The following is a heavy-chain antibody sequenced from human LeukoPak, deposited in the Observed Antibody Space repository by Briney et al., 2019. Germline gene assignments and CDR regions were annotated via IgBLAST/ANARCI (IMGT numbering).Heavy chain of an antibody. CDR1: GGSISSSNW. D-gene: IGHD5-18*01. CDR3: ARVEHSYEFDY. V-gene: IGHV4-4*02. J-gene: IGHJ4*02. CDR2: IHHSGST. Sequence: SETLSLTCAVSGGSISSSNWWSWVRQPPGKGLEWIREIHHSGSTNYNPSLKSRVTISVDKSKNQFSLKLSSVTAADTAVYYCARVEHSYEFDYWGQGTLVTVSS.